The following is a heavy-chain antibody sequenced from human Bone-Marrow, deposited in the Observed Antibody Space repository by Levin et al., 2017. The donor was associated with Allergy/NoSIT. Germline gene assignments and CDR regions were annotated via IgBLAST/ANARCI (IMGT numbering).Heavy chain of an antibody. Sequence: GESLKISCAASGFTFSSYGMHWVRQAPGKGLEWVAVISYDGSNKYYADSVKGRFTISRDNSKNTLYLQMNSLRAEDTAVYYCAKDPARSGTYDYGDYAGLFDYWGQGTLVTVSS. CDR2: ISYDGSNK. J-gene: IGHJ4*02. V-gene: IGHV3-30*18. CDR3: AKDPARSGTYDYGDYAGLFDY. CDR1: GFTFSSYG. D-gene: IGHD4-17*01.